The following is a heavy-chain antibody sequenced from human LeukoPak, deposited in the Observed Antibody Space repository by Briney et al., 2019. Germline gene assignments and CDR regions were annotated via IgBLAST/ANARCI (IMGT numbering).Heavy chain of an antibody. J-gene: IGHJ4*02. CDR3: ARDPLLGYCSSTSCRPPDY. V-gene: IGHV3-33*01. CDR2: IWYDGSNK. D-gene: IGHD2-2*01. Sequence: PGRSLRLSCAASGFTFSSYGMHWVRQAPGKGLEWVAVIWYDGSNKYYADPVKGRFTISRDNSKNTLYLQMNSLRAEDTAVYYCARDPLLGYCSSTSCRPPDYWGQGTLVTVSS. CDR1: GFTFSSYG.